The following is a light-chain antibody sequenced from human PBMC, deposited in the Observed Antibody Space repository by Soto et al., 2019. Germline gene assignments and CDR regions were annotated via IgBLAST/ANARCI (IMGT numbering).Light chain of an antibody. J-gene: IGKJ1*01. V-gene: IGKV3-20*01. Sequence: EIVLTQSPGTLSLSPGERATLSCRASQSVSSSYLAWYQQKPGQAPRLLIYGASSRATGIPDRFSGSGSGTDFTLTISRLEPEAFAVYYCQEYGNSRTFGQGTKV. CDR1: QSVSSSY. CDR3: QEYGNSRT. CDR2: GAS.